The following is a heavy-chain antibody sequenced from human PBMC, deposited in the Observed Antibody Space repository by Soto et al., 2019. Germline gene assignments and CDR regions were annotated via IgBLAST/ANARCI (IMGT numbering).Heavy chain of an antibody. V-gene: IGHV3-23*01. Sequence: GRLRRSCSASGCTFGIHAMIWVRQAPGKGLEWVSFISASGGSTYYADSVKGRFTISRDNSKKTLYLQMNSLRGEGTAVSYCGKGSAATNYFYYATDVWGQGTMVTVSS. J-gene: IGHJ6*02. CDR3: GKGSAATNYFYYATDV. CDR2: ISASGGST. CDR1: GCTFGIHA. D-gene: IGHD2-15*01.